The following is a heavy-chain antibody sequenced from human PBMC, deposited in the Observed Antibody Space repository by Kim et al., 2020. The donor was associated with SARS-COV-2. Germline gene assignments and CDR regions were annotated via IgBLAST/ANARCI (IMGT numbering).Heavy chain of an antibody. Sequence: GGSLRLSCAASGFTFSSYWMHWVRQAPGKGLVWVSRSNSDGSSTSYADSVKGRFTITRDKAKNTLYLQKNSRRAEDTAGNHCAREMEVDDLNYWGQGSLV. V-gene: IGHV3-74*01. J-gene: IGHJ4*02. CDR2: SNSDGSST. D-gene: IGHD1-1*01. CDR1: GFTFSSYW. CDR3: AREMEVDDLNY.